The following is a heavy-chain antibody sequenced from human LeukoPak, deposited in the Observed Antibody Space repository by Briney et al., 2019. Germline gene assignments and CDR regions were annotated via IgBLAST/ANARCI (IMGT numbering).Heavy chain of an antibody. J-gene: IGHJ4*02. CDR3: TRVGSSSWYGPVDY. D-gene: IGHD6-13*01. Sequence: GGSLRLSCTASGFTFGDYAMSWFRQAPGKGLEWVGFIRSKAYGGTTEYAASVKGRFTISRDDSKSIAYLQMNSLKTEDTAVYYCTRVGSSSWYGPVDYWGQGTLVTVSS. CDR2: IRSKAYGGTT. CDR1: GFTFGDYA. V-gene: IGHV3-49*03.